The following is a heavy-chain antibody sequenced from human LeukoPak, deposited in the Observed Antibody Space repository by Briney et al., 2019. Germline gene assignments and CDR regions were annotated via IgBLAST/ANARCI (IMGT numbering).Heavy chain of an antibody. D-gene: IGHD1-26*01. CDR2: INWNGGST. CDR1: GFTFDDYG. J-gene: IGHJ4*02. V-gene: IGHV3-20*04. CDR3: ARGGGSGTYSVFDY. Sequence: GGSLRLSCAASGFTFDDYGMSWVRQAPGKGLEWVSGINWNGGSTGYADSVKGRFTISRDDAKNSLYLQMNSLRAEDTALYYCARGGGSGTYSVFDYWGQGTLVTVSS.